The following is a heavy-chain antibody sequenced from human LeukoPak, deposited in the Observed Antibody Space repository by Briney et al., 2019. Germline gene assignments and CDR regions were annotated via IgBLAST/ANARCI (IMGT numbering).Heavy chain of an antibody. J-gene: IGHJ4*02. V-gene: IGHV1-69*05. CDR2: IIPIFGTA. Sequence: SVKVSCKASGGTFSSYAISWVRQAPGQGLEWMGGIIPIFGTANYAQKFQGRVTITTDESTSTAYMELSSLRSEDTAVYYCARGELGFRSPWGNFDYWGQGTLVTVSS. CDR1: GGTFSSYA. D-gene: IGHD3-16*01. CDR3: ARGELGFRSPWGNFDY.